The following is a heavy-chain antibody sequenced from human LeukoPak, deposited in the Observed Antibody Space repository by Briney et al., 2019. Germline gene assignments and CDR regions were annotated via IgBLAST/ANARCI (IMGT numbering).Heavy chain of an antibody. CDR2: IYTSGST. Sequence: SETLSLTCTTSGGSISSYYWSWIRQPAGKGLEWIGRIYTSGSTNHNPSLKSRVTMSVDTSKNQFSLKLSSVTAADTAVYYCARDQLLWFGELFGMDVWGQGTTVTVSS. CDR1: GGSISSYY. J-gene: IGHJ6*02. CDR3: ARDQLLWFGELFGMDV. V-gene: IGHV4-4*07. D-gene: IGHD3-10*01.